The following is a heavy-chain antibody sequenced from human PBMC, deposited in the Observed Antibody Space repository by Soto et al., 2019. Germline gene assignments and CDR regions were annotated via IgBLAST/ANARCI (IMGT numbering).Heavy chain of an antibody. CDR2: IYYSGST. V-gene: IGHV4-31*03. CDR1: GGSISRGYYY. CDR3: ARDVIVEYSSSSYYYYGMDA. Sequence: NPXETLSLPCTVAGGSISRGYYYWSWIREHRGKGLEWIGYIYYSGSTYYNPSLKSRVTISVDTSKTQFSLKLSSVTAADTAVYYCARDVIVEYSSSSYYYYGMDAWGQGSTVTVSS. J-gene: IGHJ6*02. D-gene: IGHD6-6*01.